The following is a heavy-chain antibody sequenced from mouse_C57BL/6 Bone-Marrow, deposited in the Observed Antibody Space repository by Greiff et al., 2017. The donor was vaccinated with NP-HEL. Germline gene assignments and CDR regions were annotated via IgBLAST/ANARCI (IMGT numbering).Heavy chain of an antibody. CDR3: ARDALTGKEGAMDY. Sequence: EVQVVESGGGLVQSGRSLRLSCATSGFTFSDFYMEWVRQAPGKGLEWIAASRNKANDYTTEYSASVKGRFIVSRDTSQSILYLQMNALRAEDTAIYYCARDALTGKEGAMDYWGQGTSVTVSS. J-gene: IGHJ4*01. CDR1: GFTFSDFY. V-gene: IGHV7-1*01. D-gene: IGHD4-1*01. CDR2: SRNKANDYTT.